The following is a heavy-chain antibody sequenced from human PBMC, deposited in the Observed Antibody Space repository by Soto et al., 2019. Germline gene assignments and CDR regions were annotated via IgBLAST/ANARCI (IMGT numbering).Heavy chain of an antibody. V-gene: IGHV4-34*01. J-gene: IGHJ4*02. CDR1: GGSFSGYY. CDR2: INHSGST. Sequence: SETLSLTCAVYGGSFSGYYWSWIRQPPGKGLEWIGEINHSGSTNYNPSLKSRVTISVDTSKNQFSLKLSSVTAADTAVYYCARAGEFESPQLLLRAFDYWGQGTLVTVSS. CDR3: ARAGEFESPQLLLRAFDY. D-gene: IGHD2-15*01.